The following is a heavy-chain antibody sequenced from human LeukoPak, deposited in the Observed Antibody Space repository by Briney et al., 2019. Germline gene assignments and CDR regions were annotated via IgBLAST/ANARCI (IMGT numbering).Heavy chain of an antibody. Sequence: ETLSLTCAVYGGSFSGYYWSWIRQPPGKGLEWIGEINHSGSTNYNPSLKSRVTISVDTSKNQFSLKLSSVTAADTAVYYCASSYGGNSGYWGQGTLVTVSS. V-gene: IGHV4-34*01. CDR1: GGSFSGYY. J-gene: IGHJ4*02. D-gene: IGHD4-23*01. CDR3: ASSYGGNSGY. CDR2: INHSGST.